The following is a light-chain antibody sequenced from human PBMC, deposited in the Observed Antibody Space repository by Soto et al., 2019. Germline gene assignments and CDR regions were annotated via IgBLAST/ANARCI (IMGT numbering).Light chain of an antibody. Sequence: QSALTQPPSASGSPGQSVTISCTGTSSDIGAYNYVSWYQQHPGKAPKLMIYGVSYRPSGVPDRFSGSKSGTTASLTVSGLQAEDEADYYCSSYAGSNIVIFGGGTQLTVL. CDR1: SSDIGAYNY. CDR3: SSYAGSNIVI. J-gene: IGLJ2*01. V-gene: IGLV2-8*01. CDR2: GVS.